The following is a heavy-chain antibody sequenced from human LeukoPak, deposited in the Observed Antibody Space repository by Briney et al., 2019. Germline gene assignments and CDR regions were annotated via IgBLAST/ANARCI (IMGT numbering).Heavy chain of an antibody. D-gene: IGHD3-22*01. J-gene: IGHJ4*02. CDR2: ISWNSGSI. CDR1: GFTFDDYA. CDR3: AKAWDDSSGYFDY. V-gene: IGHV3-9*01. Sequence: GGSLRLSCAASGFTFDDYAMHWLRQAPGKGLEWVSGISWNSGSIGYADSVKGRFTISRDDAKNSLYLQMNSLRAEDTALYYCAKAWDDSSGYFDYWGQGTLVTVSS.